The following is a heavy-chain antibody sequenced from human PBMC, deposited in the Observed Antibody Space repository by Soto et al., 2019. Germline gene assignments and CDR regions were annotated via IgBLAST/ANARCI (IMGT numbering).Heavy chain of an antibody. Sequence: GASVKVSCKASGCTFTGSAVQWVRQARGQRLEWIGWIVVGSGNTNYAQKFQERVTITRDMSTSTAYMELSSLRSEDTAVYYCAARGGPHIMINVRDPASGDRANWFDPWGQGTLVTVSS. CDR1: GCTFTGSA. J-gene: IGHJ5*02. V-gene: IGHV1-58*01. D-gene: IGHD3-16*01. CDR2: IVVGSGNT. CDR3: AARGGPHIMINVRDPASGDRANWFDP.